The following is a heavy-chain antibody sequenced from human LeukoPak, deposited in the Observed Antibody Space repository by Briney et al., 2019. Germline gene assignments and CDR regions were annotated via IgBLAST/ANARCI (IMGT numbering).Heavy chain of an antibody. Sequence: GGSLRLSCAASGFTFSSYSMNWVRQAPGKGLEWVSSISSSSSYIYYADSVKGRFTISRDNAKNSLYLQMNSLRAEDTAVYYCARGPSGYCSSTSCYFIYYYYMDVWGKGTTVTVSS. CDR1: GFTFSSYS. V-gene: IGHV3-21*01. D-gene: IGHD2-2*01. J-gene: IGHJ6*03. CDR2: ISSSSSYI. CDR3: ARGPSGYCSSTSCYFIYYYYMDV.